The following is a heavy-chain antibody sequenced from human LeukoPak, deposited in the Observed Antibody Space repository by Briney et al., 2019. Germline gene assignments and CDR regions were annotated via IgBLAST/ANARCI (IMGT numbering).Heavy chain of an antibody. Sequence: GGSLRLSCAASGFSFSSYAMSWVRQAPGKGLEWVSSMSGSGGSTYYADSVKGRLTISRDNSKNTLHLQMNSLRAEDTAIYYCAKDLVSGSFYEPFGYWGQGTPVTVSS. CDR3: AKDLVSGSFYEPFGY. CDR2: MSGSGGST. D-gene: IGHD1-26*01. CDR1: GFSFSSYA. V-gene: IGHV3-23*01. J-gene: IGHJ4*02.